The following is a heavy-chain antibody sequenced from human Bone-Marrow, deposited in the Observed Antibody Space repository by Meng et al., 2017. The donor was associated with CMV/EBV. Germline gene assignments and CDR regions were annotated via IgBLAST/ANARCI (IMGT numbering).Heavy chain of an antibody. J-gene: IGHJ6*02. CDR1: GFTFSSYS. V-gene: IGHV3-21*01. CDR3: ANKYHGYYGMDV. D-gene: IGHD2-2*01. Sequence: GGSLRLSCAASGFTFSSYSMNWVRQAPGKGLEWVSSISSSSSYIYYADSVKGRFTISRDNAKNSLYLQMNSLRAEDTAVYYCANKYHGYYGMDVWGQGTTVTVSS. CDR2: ISSSSSYI.